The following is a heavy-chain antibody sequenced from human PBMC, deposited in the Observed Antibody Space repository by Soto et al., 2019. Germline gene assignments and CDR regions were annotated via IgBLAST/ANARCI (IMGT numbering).Heavy chain of an antibody. Sequence: EVQLVESGGGLVQPGGSLRLSCAASGFTFSSYSMNWVRQAPGKGLEWVSYISSSSSTIYYADSVKGRFTISRDDAKNSLYLQMNSLRAEYTAVYYCARDIIHYYCSGSYYSRNYYYYYMDVWGKGTTVTVSS. D-gene: IGHD3-10*01. CDR3: ARDIIHYYCSGSYYSRNYYYYYMDV. J-gene: IGHJ6*03. CDR2: ISSSSSTI. CDR1: GFTFSSYS. V-gene: IGHV3-48*01.